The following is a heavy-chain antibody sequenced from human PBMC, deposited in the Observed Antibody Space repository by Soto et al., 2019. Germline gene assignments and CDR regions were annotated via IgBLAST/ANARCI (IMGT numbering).Heavy chain of an antibody. CDR3: AKDGPTNDYCSGGSCYRRGFDP. Sequence: PGGSLRLSCAASGFTFSSYAMSWVRQAPGKGLEWVSAISGSGGSTYYADSVKGRFTISRDNSKNTLYLQMNSLRAEDTAVYYCAKDGPTNDYCSGGSCYRRGFDPWGQGTLVTVSS. J-gene: IGHJ5*02. V-gene: IGHV3-23*01. D-gene: IGHD2-15*01. CDR1: GFTFSSYA. CDR2: ISGSGGST.